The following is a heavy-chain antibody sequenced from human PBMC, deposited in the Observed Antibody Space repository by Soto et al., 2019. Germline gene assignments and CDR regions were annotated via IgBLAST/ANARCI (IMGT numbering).Heavy chain of an antibody. CDR1: GGTFSSYA. D-gene: IGHD4-17*01. CDR2: IIPIFGTA. CDR3: AINDYGETKYYFDY. V-gene: IGHV1-69*12. J-gene: IGHJ4*02. Sequence: QVQLVQSGAEVKKPGSSVKVSCKASGGTFSSYAISWVRQAPGQGLEWMGGIIPIFGTANYAQKFQGRVTXXAXEXXSTAYMELSSLRSEDTAVYYCAINDYGETKYYFDYWGQGTLVTVSS.